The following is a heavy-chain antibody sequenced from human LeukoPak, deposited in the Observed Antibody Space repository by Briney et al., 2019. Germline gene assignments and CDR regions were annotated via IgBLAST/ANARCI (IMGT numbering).Heavy chain of an antibody. CDR1: GRYW. J-gene: IGHJ4*02. D-gene: IGHD5/OR15-5a*01. V-gene: IGHV3-74*01. Sequence: GGSLRLSCAASGRYWMHWVRQAPGKGLVWVSHINSDGSWTSYADSVKGRFTISKDNAKNTVYLQMSNLRVEDTAVYYCVSVYETYWGRGTLVTVSS. CDR2: INSDGSWT. CDR3: VSVYETY.